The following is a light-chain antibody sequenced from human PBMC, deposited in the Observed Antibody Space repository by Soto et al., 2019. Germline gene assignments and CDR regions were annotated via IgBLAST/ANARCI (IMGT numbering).Light chain of an antibody. CDR3: QQYGSSPPFT. J-gene: IGKJ2*01. CDR1: HRVRSSY. Sequence: EMVLTQSPGTLSLSPGERATLSCRASHRVRSSYLAWYQQKPGQAPRLLIYGASSRATGIPDRFSGGGSVTDFTLTISRLEPEDFAVYVCQQYGSSPPFTFGQGPKVEI. CDR2: GAS. V-gene: IGKV3-20*01.